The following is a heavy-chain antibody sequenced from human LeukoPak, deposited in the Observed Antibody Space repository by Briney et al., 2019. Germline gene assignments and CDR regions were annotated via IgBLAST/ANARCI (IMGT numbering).Heavy chain of an antibody. CDR2: ISYDGSNK. V-gene: IGHV3-30-3*01. CDR1: GFTFSSYA. Sequence: GGSLTLSCAASGFTFSSYAMHWVRQAPGKGLEWVAVISYDGSNKYYADSVKGRFTISRDNSKNTLYLQMNSLRAEDTAVYYCARVGRGYCSSTSCYGGFDYWGQGTLVTVSS. CDR3: ARVGRGYCSSTSCYGGFDY. D-gene: IGHD2-2*01. J-gene: IGHJ4*02.